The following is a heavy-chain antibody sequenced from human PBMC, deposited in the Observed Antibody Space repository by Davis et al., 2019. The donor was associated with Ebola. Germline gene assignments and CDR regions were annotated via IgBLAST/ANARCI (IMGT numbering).Heavy chain of an antibody. CDR3: ARVKQWLARYYYYMDV. V-gene: IGHV3-30-3*01. D-gene: IGHD6-19*01. Sequence: PGGSLRLSCAASGFTFSSYAMHWVRQAPGKGLEWVAVISYDGSNKYYADSVKGRFTISRDNSKNTLYLQMNSLRAEDTAVYYCARVKQWLARYYYYMDVWGKGTTVTVSS. CDR2: ISYDGSNK. J-gene: IGHJ6*03. CDR1: GFTFSSYA.